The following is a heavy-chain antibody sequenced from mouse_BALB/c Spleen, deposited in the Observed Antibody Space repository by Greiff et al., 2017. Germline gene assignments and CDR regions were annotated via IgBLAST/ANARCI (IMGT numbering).Heavy chain of an antibody. CDR3: ARSGSYYGNSAWFAY. J-gene: IGHJ3*01. D-gene: IGHD2-10*01. CDR2: ISTYYGDA. V-gene: IGHV1S137*01. Sequence: QVQLKQSGAELVRPGVSVKISCKGSGYTFTDYAMHWVKQSHAKSLEWIGVISTYYGDASYNQKFKGKATMTVDKSSSTAYMELARLTSEDSAIYYCARSGSYYGNSAWFAYWGQGTLVTVSA. CDR1: GYTFTDYA.